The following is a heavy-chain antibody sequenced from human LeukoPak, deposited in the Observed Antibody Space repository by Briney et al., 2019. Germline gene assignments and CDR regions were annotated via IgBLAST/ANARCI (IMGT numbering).Heavy chain of an antibody. CDR1: GYSFTSYW. CDR3: ARSSGPVNHYYYYGMDV. J-gene: IGHJ6*02. Sequence: GESLKISCKGSGYSFTSYWIGWVRQMPGKGLAWMGIIYPGDSDTRYSPSFQGQVTISADKSISTAYLQWSSLKASDTAMYYCARSSGPVNHYYYYGMDVWGQGTTVTVSS. CDR2: IYPGDSDT. V-gene: IGHV5-51*01. D-gene: IGHD6-19*01.